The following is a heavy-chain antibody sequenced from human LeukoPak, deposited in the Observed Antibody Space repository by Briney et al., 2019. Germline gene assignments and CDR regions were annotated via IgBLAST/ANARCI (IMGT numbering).Heavy chain of an antibody. V-gene: IGHV3-11*01. CDR3: ARGPNHYDYYDLDV. CDR1: GFIFSDYY. CDR2: ISRSDGMV. J-gene: IGHJ6*02. Sequence: EGSLRLSCAASGFIFSDYYMSWIRQAPGKGLEWVAYISRSDGMVYYADSVKGRFTVSVENAKSSLFLQMNTLRAEDSAVYYCARGPNHYDYYDLDVWGQGTTVIVSS.